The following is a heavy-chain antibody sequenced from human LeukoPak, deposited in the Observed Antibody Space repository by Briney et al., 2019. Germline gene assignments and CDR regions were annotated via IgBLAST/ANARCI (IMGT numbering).Heavy chain of an antibody. CDR2: ISPGDSDT. J-gene: IGHJ4*02. D-gene: IGHD4-23*01. V-gene: IGHV5-51*01. CDR1: GYTFTGYW. Sequence: GESLKISCKSSGYTFTGYWMGWVRQMPGKGLEWMGIISPGDSDTRYSPSFQGQVTMSADKSINTAYLQWGSLKASDTAMYYCARGRAATVITKIAYWGEGTLVTVSS. CDR3: ARGRAATVITKIAY.